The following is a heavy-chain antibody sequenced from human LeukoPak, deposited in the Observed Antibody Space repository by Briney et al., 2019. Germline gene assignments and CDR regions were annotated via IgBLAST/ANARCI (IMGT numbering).Heavy chain of an antibody. CDR2: ISSSSSYT. CDR3: ARVLVSGYYGSGSYYNALPRYYFDY. D-gene: IGHD3-10*01. J-gene: IGHJ4*02. V-gene: IGHV3-11*05. Sequence: GGSLRLSCAASGFTSSDYYMSWIRQAPGKGLEWVSYISSSSSYTNYADSVKGRFTISRDNAKNSLYLQMNSLRAEDTAVYYCARVLVSGYYGSGSYYNALPRYYFDYWGQGTLVTVSS. CDR1: GFTSSDYY.